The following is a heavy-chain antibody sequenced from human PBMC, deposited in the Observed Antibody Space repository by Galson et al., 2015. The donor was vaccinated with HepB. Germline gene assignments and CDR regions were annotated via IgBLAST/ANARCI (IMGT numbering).Heavy chain of an antibody. CDR3: AKDYGDYWGAFDI. CDR1: RFTFSSYA. Sequence: SLRLSCAASRFTFSSYAMSWVRQAPGKGLEWVSGISGSDGSTYYADPVKGRFTISRDNSKSTLYLQMNSLRAEDTAIYYCAKDYGDYWGAFDIWGQGTMVTVSP. J-gene: IGHJ3*02. V-gene: IGHV3-23*01. CDR2: ISGSDGST. D-gene: IGHD4-17*01.